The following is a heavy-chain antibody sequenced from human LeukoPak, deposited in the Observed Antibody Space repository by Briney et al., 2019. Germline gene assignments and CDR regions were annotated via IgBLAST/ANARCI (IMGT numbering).Heavy chain of an antibody. D-gene: IGHD2-2*01. CDR2: ISAYNGNT. V-gene: IGHV1-18*01. Sequence: GASVKVSCKASGYTFTSFGISWVRQAPGQGLEWMGWISAYNGNTNYAQKLQGRVTMTTDTSTSTAYMELRSLRSDDTAVYYCAREGALGYCSSTSCQGRAFDIWGQGTMVTVSS. J-gene: IGHJ3*02. CDR1: GYTFTSFG. CDR3: AREGALGYCSSTSCQGRAFDI.